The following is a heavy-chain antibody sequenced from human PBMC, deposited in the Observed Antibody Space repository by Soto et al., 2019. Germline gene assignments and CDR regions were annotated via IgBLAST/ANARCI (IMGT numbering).Heavy chain of an antibody. J-gene: IGHJ4*02. V-gene: IGHV4-61*01. CDR2: IYYTGST. D-gene: IGHD6-19*01. CDR1: GGSIGDSIYY. Sequence: SETLSLTCIVSGGSIGDSIYYWSWLRQPPGKGLEWIGYIYYTGSTNYNPSLESRVFMSIDTSKNQLSLQLRSVTAADTATYYCARVAVYSGWYHDYWGQGIPVTVSS. CDR3: ARVAVYSGWYHDY.